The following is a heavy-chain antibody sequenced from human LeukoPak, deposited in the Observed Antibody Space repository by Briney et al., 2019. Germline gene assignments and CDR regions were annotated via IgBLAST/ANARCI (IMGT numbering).Heavy chain of an antibody. J-gene: IGHJ4*02. CDR1: GFTLSNYN. CDR2: ISSSSSTI. Sequence: PGGSLRLSCAASGFTLSNYNMNWVRQAPGKGLEWVSNISSSSSTIYYADSVKGRFTISRDNAKNSLYLQMNSLRAEDTAVYYCARAYSYGDFDYWGQGTLVTVSS. D-gene: IGHD5-18*01. CDR3: ARAYSYGDFDY. V-gene: IGHV3-48*04.